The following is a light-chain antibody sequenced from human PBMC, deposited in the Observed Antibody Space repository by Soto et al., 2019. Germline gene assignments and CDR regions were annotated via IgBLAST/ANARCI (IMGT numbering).Light chain of an antibody. CDR1: SSDFGTYNL. CDR3: CSYAGTWV. CDR2: EGT. V-gene: IGLV2-23*01. Sequence: QAVLTQPASVSGSPGQSITISCTGTSSDFGTYNLVSWYQHHPGKAPKVMIYEGTKRPSGVSDRFSASKSGNTASLTISGLQAEDEADYYCCSYAGTWVFGGGTKLTVL. J-gene: IGLJ3*02.